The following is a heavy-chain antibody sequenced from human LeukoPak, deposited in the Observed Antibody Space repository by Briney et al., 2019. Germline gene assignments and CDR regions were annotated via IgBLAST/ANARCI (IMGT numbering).Heavy chain of an antibody. CDR2: IFPGDSDT. J-gene: IGHJ4*02. CDR1: GYSFTSYW. CDR3: AKASTPIRGFCSTSSCTLFDQ. Sequence: GESLKISCKGSGYSFTSYWIGWVRQMPGKGLEWMGVIFPGDSDTRYSPSFQGQVTISADKSISTAYLQWHSLKASDTAMYYCAKASTPIRGFCSTSSCTLFDQWGQGTLVTVSS. D-gene: IGHD2/OR15-2a*01. V-gene: IGHV5-51*01.